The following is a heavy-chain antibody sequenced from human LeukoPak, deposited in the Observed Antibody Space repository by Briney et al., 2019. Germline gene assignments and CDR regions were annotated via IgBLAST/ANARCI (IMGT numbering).Heavy chain of an antibody. V-gene: IGHV3-30*02. CDR3: AKGQTPPYV. D-gene: IGHD3-16*01. J-gene: IGHJ4*02. Sequence: PGGSLRLSCAASGFTFSAYGLHWVRQAPGKGLEWVAFNTLCAGSVKGRFTNSRDDSKNTLYLQMNSLRPEDTAMYYCAKGQTPPYVWGQGTLVTVSS. CDR1: GFTFSAYG. CDR2: NT.